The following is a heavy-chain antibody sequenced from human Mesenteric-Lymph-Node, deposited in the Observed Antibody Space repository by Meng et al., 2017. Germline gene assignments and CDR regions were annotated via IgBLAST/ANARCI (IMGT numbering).Heavy chain of an antibody. CDR2: INSDGSST. CDR3: AQGDTARVSTPDAFDI. V-gene: IGHV3-74*01. J-gene: IGHJ3*02. Sequence: GESLKISCAASGFTFSSYWMHWVRQAPGKGLVWVSRINSDGSSTSYADSVKGRFTISRDNAKNTLYLQMNSLRAEDTAVYYCAQGDTARVSTPDAFDIWGQGTMVTVSS. CDR1: GFTFSSYW. D-gene: IGHD5-18*01.